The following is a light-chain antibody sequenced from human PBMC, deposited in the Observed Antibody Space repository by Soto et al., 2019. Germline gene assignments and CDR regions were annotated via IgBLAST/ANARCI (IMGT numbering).Light chain of an antibody. Sequence: EIVLTQSPATLSLSPGERATLSCRASQSVSSYLAWYQQKPGQAPRLLIYDASNRATGIPARFSGSGSGTDFTLTISSLEPEDFAVYYCLGLQTFGQGTKVEIK. CDR2: DAS. J-gene: IGKJ1*01. CDR3: LGLQT. V-gene: IGKV3-11*01. CDR1: QSVSSY.